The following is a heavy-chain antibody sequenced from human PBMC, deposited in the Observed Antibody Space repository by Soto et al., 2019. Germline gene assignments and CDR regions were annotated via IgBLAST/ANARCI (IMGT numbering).Heavy chain of an antibody. V-gene: IGHV3-21*01. D-gene: IGHD7-27*01. CDR1: GFTFSSYS. CDR2: ISSSSSYI. J-gene: IGHJ4*02. Sequence: GGSLRLSCAASGFTFSSYSMNWVRQAPGKGLEWVSSISSSSSYIYYADSVKGRFTISRDNAKNSLYLQMNSLRAEDTAVYYCARSILGPLQTPHDYWGQGTLVTVSS. CDR3: ARSILGPLQTPHDY.